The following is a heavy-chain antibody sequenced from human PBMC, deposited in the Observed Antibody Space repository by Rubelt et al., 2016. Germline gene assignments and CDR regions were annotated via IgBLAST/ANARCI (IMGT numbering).Heavy chain of an antibody. CDR2: IYPGNSDT. CDR3: ARRLDGGRITIFGVVITNAFDI. V-gene: IGHV5-51*01. Sequence: GESLKISCKGSGYRFTSFWIGWVRQMPGKGLEWMGTIYPGNSDTRYSPSFEGQVTISADESSSTAYLQWSSLKASDTGMYYCARRLDGGRITIFGVVITNAFDIWGQGTMVTVSS. J-gene: IGHJ3*02. D-gene: IGHD3-3*01. CDR1: GYRFTSFW.